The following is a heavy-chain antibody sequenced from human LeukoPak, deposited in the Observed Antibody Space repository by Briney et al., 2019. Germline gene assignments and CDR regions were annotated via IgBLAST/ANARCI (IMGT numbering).Heavy chain of an antibody. J-gene: IGHJ4*02. V-gene: IGHV4-39*01. Sequence: SETLSLTCTVSGGSISSSSYYWGWIRQPPGKGLEWIGNIYYSGSTYYNPSLKSRVTISVDTSKNQFSLKLSSVTAADTAVYYCASDYDFWSGYGYWGQGTLVTDSS. CDR3: ASDYDFWSGYGY. CDR1: GGSISSSSYY. CDR2: IYYSGST. D-gene: IGHD3-3*01.